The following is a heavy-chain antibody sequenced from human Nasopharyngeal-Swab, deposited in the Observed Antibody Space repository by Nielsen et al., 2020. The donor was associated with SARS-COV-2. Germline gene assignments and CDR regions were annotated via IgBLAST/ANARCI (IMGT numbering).Heavy chain of an antibody. CDR2: ISGSGGST. D-gene: IGHD4-23*01. CDR1: GFTFSTYA. Sequence: LSLTCAASGFTFSTYAMYWVRQPPAKGLEWVSIISGSGGSTYYAESVKGRFTISRDNSKNTLYLQMSSLRAEDTAIYYCAKDLGVESPLWFDYWGQGTLLTVSS. CDR3: AKDLGVESPLWFDY. V-gene: IGHV3-23*01. J-gene: IGHJ4*02.